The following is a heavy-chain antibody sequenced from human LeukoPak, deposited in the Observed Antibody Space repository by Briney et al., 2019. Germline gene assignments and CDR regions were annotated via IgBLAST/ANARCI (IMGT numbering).Heavy chain of an antibody. CDR2: IYTSGST. J-gene: IGHJ4*02. D-gene: IGHD5-24*01. Sequence: TSETLSLTCTVSGGSISGYYWSWIRQPAGKGLEWIGRIYTSGSTTCNPSLKSRLTISVDTSKNQFSLKLSSVTAADTAVYYCARESRRDGYKFDYWGQGTLVTVSS. V-gene: IGHV4-4*07. CDR1: GGSISGYY. CDR3: ARESRRDGYKFDY.